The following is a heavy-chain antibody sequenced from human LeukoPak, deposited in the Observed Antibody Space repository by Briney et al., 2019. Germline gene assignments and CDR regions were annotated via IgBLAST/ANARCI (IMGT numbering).Heavy chain of an antibody. CDR2: IIPILGIA. Sequence: SVKVSCKASGGTFSSYAISWVRQAPGQGLEWMGRIIPILGIANYAQKFQGRVTMTRDTSISTAYMELSRLRSDDTAVYYCARAPYQAFDIWGQGTMVTVSS. V-gene: IGHV1-69*04. D-gene: IGHD2-21*01. J-gene: IGHJ3*02. CDR3: ARAPYQAFDI. CDR1: GGTFSSYA.